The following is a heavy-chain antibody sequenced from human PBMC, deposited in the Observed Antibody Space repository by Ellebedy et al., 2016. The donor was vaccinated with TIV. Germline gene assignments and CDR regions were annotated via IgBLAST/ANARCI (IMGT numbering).Heavy chain of an antibody. CDR3: AKDLGRYSGYDRIAEY. V-gene: IGHV3-23*01. CDR1: GFSFSIYA. J-gene: IGHJ4*02. Sequence: PGGSLRLSCAASGFSFSIYAMTRVRQAPGKGLEWVSGISGSGGSTYYADSVKGRFTISRDNSKNTQYLQMNSLRAEDTAVYYCAKDLGRYSGYDRIAEYWGQGTLVTVSS. CDR2: ISGSGGST. D-gene: IGHD5-12*01.